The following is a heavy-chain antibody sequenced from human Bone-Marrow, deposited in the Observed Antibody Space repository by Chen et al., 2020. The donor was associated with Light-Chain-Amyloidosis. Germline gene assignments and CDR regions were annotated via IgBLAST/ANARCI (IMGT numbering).Heavy chain of an antibody. J-gene: IGHJ4*02. V-gene: IGHV5-51*01. CDR2: IYPDDSDA. D-gene: IGHD5-12*01. Sequence: EVQLEQSGPEVNKHGESLKISCKGSGYTFPNYWIGWVRQMPGKGLEWMGVIYPDDSDARYSPSFEGQVTISDDKSITTAYLQWRSLKASDTAMYYCARRRDGYNFDYWGQGTLVTVSS. CDR1: GYTFPNYW. CDR3: ARRRDGYNFDY.